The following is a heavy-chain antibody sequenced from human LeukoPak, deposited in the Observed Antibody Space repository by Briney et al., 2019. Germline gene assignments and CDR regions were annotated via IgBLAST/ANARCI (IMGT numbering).Heavy chain of an antibody. CDR3: ARDRYGGSSTHLEY. CDR1: GFTFDDYA. J-gene: IGHJ4*02. CDR2: ISWNSGSI. D-gene: IGHD1-26*01. V-gene: IGHV3-9*01. Sequence: PGRSLRLSCAASGFTFDDYAMHWVRQAPGKGLEWVSGISWNSGSIGYADSVKGRFTISRDNAKNSLYLQMNSLRAEDTALYYCARDRYGGSSTHLEYWGQGNLVTVSS.